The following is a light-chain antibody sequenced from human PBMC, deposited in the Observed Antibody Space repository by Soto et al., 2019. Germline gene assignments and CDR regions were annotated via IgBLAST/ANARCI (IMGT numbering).Light chain of an antibody. J-gene: IGLJ2*01. CDR3: ALYMGGEWV. Sequence: QAVVTQEPSFSVSPGGTVTLTCGLSSGSVSTNYYPSWYQQAPGQAPRTLIYTTNTRSSGVPDRFSGSILGNKAALTFTGAQADDEADYYCALYMGGEWVFGGVTKLTVL. V-gene: IGLV8-61*01. CDR2: TTN. CDR1: SGSVSTNYY.